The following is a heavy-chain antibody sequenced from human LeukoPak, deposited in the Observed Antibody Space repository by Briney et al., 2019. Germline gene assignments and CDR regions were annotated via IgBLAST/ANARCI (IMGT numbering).Heavy chain of an antibody. CDR1: GYTFTSYY. D-gene: IGHD3-22*01. V-gene: IGHV1-46*01. CDR2: INPSGGST. CDR3: ARELPYDSSGYYLFDY. J-gene: IGHJ4*02. Sequence: ASVNVSCKASGYTFTSYYMHWGRQAPGQGLEWMGIINPSGGSTSYAQKFQGRVTMTRDTSTSTVYMELSSLRSEDTAVYYCARELPYDSSGYYLFDYWGQGTLVTVSS.